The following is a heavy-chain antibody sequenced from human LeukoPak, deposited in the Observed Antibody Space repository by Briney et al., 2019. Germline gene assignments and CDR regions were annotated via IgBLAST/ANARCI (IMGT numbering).Heavy chain of an antibody. J-gene: IGHJ4*02. CDR3: AREGYVSPFDY. D-gene: IGHD1-1*01. Sequence: ASVKVSFKASGGTFSSYAISWVRQAPGQGLEWMGRIIPILGIANYAQKFQGRVTITADKSTSTAYMELSSLRSEDTAVYYCAREGYVSPFDYWGQGTLVTVSS. CDR1: GGTFSSYA. CDR2: IIPILGIA. V-gene: IGHV1-69*04.